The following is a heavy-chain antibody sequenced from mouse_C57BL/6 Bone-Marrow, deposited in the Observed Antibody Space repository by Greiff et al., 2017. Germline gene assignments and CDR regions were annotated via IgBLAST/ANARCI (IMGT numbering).Heavy chain of an antibody. CDR3: ARAPGGAMDY. CDR2: ISNLAYSI. Sequence: EVQLVESGGGLVQPGGSLKLSCAASGFTFSDYGMAWVRQAPRKGPEWVAFISNLAYSIYYADTVTGRFTLSRENAKNTLYLEMSSLRSEDTAMYYCARAPGGAMDYWGQGTSVTVSS. V-gene: IGHV5-15*01. D-gene: IGHD3-1*01. CDR1: GFTFSDYG. J-gene: IGHJ4*01.